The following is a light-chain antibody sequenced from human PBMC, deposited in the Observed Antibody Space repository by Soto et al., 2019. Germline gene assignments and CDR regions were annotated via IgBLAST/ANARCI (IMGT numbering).Light chain of an antibody. V-gene: IGKV1-39*01. CDR3: QHTYILLIP. CDR1: QTITTS. CDR2: AAS. Sequence: IEVTQKKTSVSASVGDRLTITCRTSQTITTSLNWYRQKPGKAPDLLIYAASSLQSGIPSRFGGRGSGTDFTLTITCLQPEDFATYYCQHTYILLIPFGQ. J-gene: IGKJ5*01.